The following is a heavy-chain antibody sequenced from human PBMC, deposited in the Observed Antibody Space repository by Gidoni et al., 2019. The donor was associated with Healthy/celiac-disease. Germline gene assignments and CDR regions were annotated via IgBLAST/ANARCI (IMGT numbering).Heavy chain of an antibody. Sequence: QVQLVQSGAEVKKPGASVTVSCKASGYTFTSYAINWVRQATGQGLEVLGWMNPNSGNTGYAQKFQGRVTRTRNTSISTAYMEQSSLRSEDTAVYYCALLGYYDSSGPGTYWGQGTLVTVSS. CDR3: ALLGYYDSSGPGTY. CDR2: MNPNSGNT. J-gene: IGHJ4*02. D-gene: IGHD3-22*01. V-gene: IGHV1-8*01. CDR1: GYTFTSYA.